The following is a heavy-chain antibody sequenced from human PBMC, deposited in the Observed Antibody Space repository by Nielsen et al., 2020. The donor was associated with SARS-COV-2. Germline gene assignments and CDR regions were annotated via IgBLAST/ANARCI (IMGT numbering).Heavy chain of an antibody. CDR3: ASLGYSYGHGTKFDY. D-gene: IGHD5-18*01. CDR2: IWYDGSNK. CDR1: GFTFSSYG. V-gene: IGHV3-33*01. Sequence: GESLKISCAASGFTFSSYGMHWVRQAPGKGLEWVAVIWYDGSNKYYADSVKGRFTISRDNSKNTLYLQMNSLRSEDTAVYYCASLGYSYGHGTKFDYWGQGTLVTVSS. J-gene: IGHJ4*02.